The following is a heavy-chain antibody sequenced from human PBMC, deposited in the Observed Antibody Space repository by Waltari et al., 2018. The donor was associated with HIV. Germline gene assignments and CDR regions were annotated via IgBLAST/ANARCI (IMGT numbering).Heavy chain of an antibody. Sequence: EVLLAESGGGLIQPGGSLGLSCTASTFSISAKHVTWIRQAPGGSLGWVAVIYPDDTTHYADSVSGRFTISRAKSRTKVFLLMNSLFVDDTATYFCATGVRYYGPWGQGTRVTVSS. CDR2: IYPDDTT. V-gene: IGHV3-53*01. J-gene: IGHJ5*02. CDR3: ATGVRYYGP. D-gene: IGHD3-22*01. CDR1: TFSISAKH.